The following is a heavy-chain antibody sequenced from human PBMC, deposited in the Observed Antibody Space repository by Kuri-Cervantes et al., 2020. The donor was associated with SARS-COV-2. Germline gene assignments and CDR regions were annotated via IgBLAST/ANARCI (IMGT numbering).Heavy chain of an antibody. V-gene: IGHV3-13*04. Sequence: GESLKISCAASGFTFSSYDMHWVRQATGKGLEWVSAIGTAGDTYYPGSVKGRFTISRENAKNSLYLQMNSPRAGDTAVYYCARGDVQSGVDAFDIWGQGTMVTVSS. CDR3: ARGDVQSGVDAFDI. CDR1: GFTFSSYD. J-gene: IGHJ3*02. CDR2: IGTAGDT. D-gene: IGHD1-1*01.